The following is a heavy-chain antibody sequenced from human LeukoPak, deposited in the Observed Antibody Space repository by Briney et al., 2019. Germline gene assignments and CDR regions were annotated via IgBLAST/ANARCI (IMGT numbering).Heavy chain of an antibody. J-gene: IGHJ4*02. V-gene: IGHV4-59*12. Sequence: NPSETLSLTCTVSGGSISSYHWSWIRQPPGKGLEWIGYIYYSGSTNYNPSLKSRVTISIDTSKNQFSLKLSSVTAADTAVYYCARDPGIAARGDYFDYWGQGTLVTVSS. D-gene: IGHD6-6*01. CDR2: IYYSGST. CDR3: ARDPGIAARGDYFDY. CDR1: GGSISSYH.